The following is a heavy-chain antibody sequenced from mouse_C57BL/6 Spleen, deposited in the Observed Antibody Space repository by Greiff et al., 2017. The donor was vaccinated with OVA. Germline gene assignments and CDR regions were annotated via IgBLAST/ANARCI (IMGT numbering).Heavy chain of an antibody. CDR2: ISSGSSTI. J-gene: IGHJ3*01. D-gene: IGHD3-2*02. CDR3: ARPDSSGACAY. Sequence: EVHLVESGGGLVKPGGSLKLSCAASGFTFSDYGMHWVRQAPEQGLEWVAYISSGSSTIYYADTVKGRFTISRDNAKNTLFLQMTSLRCENTAVYYGARPDSSGACAYWGQGTLVTVSA. CDR1: GFTFSDYG. V-gene: IGHV5-17*01.